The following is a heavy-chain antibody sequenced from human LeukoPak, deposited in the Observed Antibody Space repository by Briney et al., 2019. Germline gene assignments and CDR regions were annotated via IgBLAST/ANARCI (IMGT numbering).Heavy chain of an antibody. J-gene: IGHJ4*02. CDR1: DGSFSVYN. Sequence: SETLSLTCGVYDGSFSVYNWTWIRQPPGKGLEWIGSIYYSGSTYYNPSLKSRVTISVDTSKNQFSLKLSSVIAADTAVYYCARESSGSNPDYWGQGTLVTVSS. V-gene: IGHV4-34*01. CDR2: IYYSGST. CDR3: ARESSGSNPDY. D-gene: IGHD1-26*01.